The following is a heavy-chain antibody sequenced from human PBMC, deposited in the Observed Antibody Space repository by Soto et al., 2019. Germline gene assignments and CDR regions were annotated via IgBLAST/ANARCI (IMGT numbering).Heavy chain of an antibody. Sequence: GSLRLSCAASGFTFSSYGMHWVRQAPGKGPEWVAVISYDGSNKYYADSVKGRFTISRDNSKNTLYLQMNSLSAEETAVYYCAKALVSSGSYYLYYFDYWGQGT. CDR2: ISYDGSNK. CDR3: AKALVSSGSYYLYYFDY. V-gene: IGHV3-30*18. CDR1: GFTFSSYG. J-gene: IGHJ4*02. D-gene: IGHD3-22*01.